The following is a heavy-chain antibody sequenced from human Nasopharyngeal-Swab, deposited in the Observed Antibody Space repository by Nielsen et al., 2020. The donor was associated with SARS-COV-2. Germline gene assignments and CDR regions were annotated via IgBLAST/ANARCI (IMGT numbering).Heavy chain of an antibody. D-gene: IGHD1-1*01. CDR3: ARGTGPTYYFDY. V-gene: IGHV6-1*01. CDR2: TYYRSKWYN. CDR1: GDSVSSNSAA. J-gene: IGHJ4*02. Sequence: ETLSLTCAISGDSVSSNSAAWNWIRQSPSRGLEWLGRTYYRSKWYNDYAVSGKSRITINPDTSKNQFSLQLNSVTPEDTAVYYCARGTGPTYYFDYWGQGTLVTVSS.